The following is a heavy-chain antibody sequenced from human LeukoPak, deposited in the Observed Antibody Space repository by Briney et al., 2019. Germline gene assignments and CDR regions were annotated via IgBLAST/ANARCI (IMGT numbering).Heavy chain of an antibody. D-gene: IGHD6-6*01. CDR2: INHSGST. V-gene: IGHV4-34*01. Sequence: SETLSLTCAVYGGSFSGYYWSWIRQPPGKGLEWIGEINHSGSTNYNPSLKSRVTISVDTSKNQFSLKLSSVTAADTAVYYCARDLYSSSAFGYFDYWGQGTLVTVSS. J-gene: IGHJ4*02. CDR1: GGSFSGYY. CDR3: ARDLYSSSAFGYFDY.